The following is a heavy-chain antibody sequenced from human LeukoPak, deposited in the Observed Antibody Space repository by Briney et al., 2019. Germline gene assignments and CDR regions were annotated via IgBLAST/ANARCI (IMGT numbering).Heavy chain of an antibody. CDR2: ISGSGGST. D-gene: IGHD4-17*01. Sequence: PGGSLRLSCAVSGFIFSNYAMSWVRQAPGKGLEWVSAISGSGGSTYYADSVKGRFTISRDNSKNTLYLQMNSLRAEDTAVYYCAKDRDGDYPTFDYWGQGTLVTVSS. CDR3: AKDRDGDYPTFDY. CDR1: GFIFSNYA. V-gene: IGHV3-23*01. J-gene: IGHJ4*02.